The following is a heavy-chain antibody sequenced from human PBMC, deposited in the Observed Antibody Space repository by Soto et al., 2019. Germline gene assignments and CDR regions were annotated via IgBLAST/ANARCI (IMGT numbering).Heavy chain of an antibody. D-gene: IGHD1-1*01. CDR3: AKDLKLERYWFDP. CDR1: GFTFSSYG. Sequence: PGGSLRLSCAASGFTFSSYGMHWVRQAPGKGLEWVAVISYDGSNKYYADSVKGRFTISRDNSKNTLYLQMNSLRAEDTAVYYCAKDLKLERYWFDPWGQGTLVTVSS. V-gene: IGHV3-30*18. CDR2: ISYDGSNK. J-gene: IGHJ5*02.